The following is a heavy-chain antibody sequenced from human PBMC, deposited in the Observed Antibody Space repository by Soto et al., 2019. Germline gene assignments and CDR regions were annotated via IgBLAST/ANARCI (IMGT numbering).Heavy chain of an antibody. CDR1: GVNFSSYA. CDR2: ISDTGGGT. D-gene: IGHD3-22*01. J-gene: IGHJ5*02. CDR3: AVGRHKTSGSNTWFDP. V-gene: IGHV3-23*01. Sequence: PGGSLRLSCAASGVNFSSYAMNWVRQAPGKGLEWVSTISDTGGGTFYAGSVKGRSTISRDNSKNTLYLQMHSLRADDSAIYFCAVGRHKTSGSNTWFDPWGRGTLVTVSS.